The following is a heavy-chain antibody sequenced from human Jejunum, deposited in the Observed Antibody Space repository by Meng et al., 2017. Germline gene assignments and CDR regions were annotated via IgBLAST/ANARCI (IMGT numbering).Heavy chain of an antibody. J-gene: IGHJ4*02. CDR3: AREWSGSYRHFDY. V-gene: IGHV4-4*02. CDR2: IHHSGST. Sequence: GQLQGSGPGLLKPSGTLSLTCAVPGGSISTSDWWSWVRQPPGKGLEWIGEIHHSGSTNYNPSLKSRVTISVDKSKNQFSLKLNSVTAADTAVYYCAREWSGSYRHFDYWGQGTLVTVSS. CDR1: GGSISTSDW. D-gene: IGHD1-26*01.